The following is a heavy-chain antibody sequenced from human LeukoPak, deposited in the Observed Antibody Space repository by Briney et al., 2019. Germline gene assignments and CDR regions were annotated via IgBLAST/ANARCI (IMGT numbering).Heavy chain of an antibody. CDR3: AREPAASSGYHYFDY. CDR1: GYSISSGYY. J-gene: IGHJ4*02. CDR2: IYHSGST. Sequence: SETLSLTCTVSGYSISSGYYWGWIRQPPGKGLEWIGSIYHSGSTYYNPSLKSRVTISVDTSKNQFSLKLSSVTAADTAVYYCAREPAASSGYHYFDYWGQGTLVTVSS. D-gene: IGHD3-22*01. V-gene: IGHV4-38-2*02.